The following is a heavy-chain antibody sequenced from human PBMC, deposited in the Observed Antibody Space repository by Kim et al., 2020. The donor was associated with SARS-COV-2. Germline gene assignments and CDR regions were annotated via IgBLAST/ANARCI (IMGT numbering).Heavy chain of an antibody. CDR2: INPSGGST. CDR1: GYTFTSYY. V-gene: IGHV1-46*01. D-gene: IGHD4-4*01. J-gene: IGHJ5*02. CDR3: ARDLRTTVTTSRPNWFDP. Sequence: ASVKVSCKASGYTFTSYYMHWVRQAPGQGLEWMGIINPSGGSTSYAQKFQGRVTMTRDTSTSTVYMELSSLRSEDTAVYYCARDLRTTVTTSRPNWFDPWGQGTLVTVSS.